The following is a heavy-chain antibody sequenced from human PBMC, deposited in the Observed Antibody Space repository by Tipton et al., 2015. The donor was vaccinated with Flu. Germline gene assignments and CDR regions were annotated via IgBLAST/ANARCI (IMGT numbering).Heavy chain of an antibody. CDR3: ARIAVAFDY. J-gene: IGHJ4*02. V-gene: IGHV4-38-2*01. CDR1: GDSIGSDYF. CDR2: IHRSGNS. D-gene: IGHD6-19*01. Sequence: TLSLTCSVSGDSIGSDYFWGWIRQPPGKGLEWIGNIHRSGNSYHNPPLRSRVTMSVDTSKNQLSLSLRSVTAADTAVYYCARIAVAFDYWGQGTLVSVSS.